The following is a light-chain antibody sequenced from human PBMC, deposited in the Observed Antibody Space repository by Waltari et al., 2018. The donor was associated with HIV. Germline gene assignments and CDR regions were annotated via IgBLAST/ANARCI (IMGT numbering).Light chain of an antibody. CDR2: GAT. CDR3: QQTLRSPQT. V-gene: IGKV1-39*01. Sequence: DIQMTQSPSSLSASVGDTVTITCRARQSIDNYLNWYQQKPGKAPRLLIFGATRLQSVVPSRFRGSGSGSDFTLTVISLQPEDFATYYCQQTLRSPQTFGQGTRLDIK. J-gene: IGKJ5*01. CDR1: QSIDNY.